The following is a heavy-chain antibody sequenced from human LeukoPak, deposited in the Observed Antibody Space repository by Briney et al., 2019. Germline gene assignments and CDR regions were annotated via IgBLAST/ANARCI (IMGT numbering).Heavy chain of an antibody. D-gene: IGHD3-3*01. CDR3: ARNSYDFWSGYPFVGY. J-gene: IGHJ4*02. Sequence: ASVKVSCKASGYTFTSYDINWVRQATGQGLEWMGLMNPNSGNTGYAQKFQGRVTMTRNTSISTAYMELSSLRSEDTAVYYCARNSYDFWSGYPFVGYWGQGTLVTVST. V-gene: IGHV1-8*01. CDR2: MNPNSGNT. CDR1: GYTFTSYD.